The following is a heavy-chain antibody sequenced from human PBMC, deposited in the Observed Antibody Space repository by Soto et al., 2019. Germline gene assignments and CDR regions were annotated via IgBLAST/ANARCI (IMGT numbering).Heavy chain of an antibody. CDR2: ISGSGGST. CDR1: GFTFSSYA. J-gene: IGHJ6*02. V-gene: IGHV3-23*01. CDR3: AKAKYYDSSGILPYGMDV. Sequence: GGSLRLSCAATGFTFSSYAMSWVRQAPGKGLEWVSAISGSGGSTLYADSVKGRFTVSRDNSKNTLYLQMNSLRAEDTAVYYCAKAKYYDSSGILPYGMDVWGQGTTVTV. D-gene: IGHD3-22*01.